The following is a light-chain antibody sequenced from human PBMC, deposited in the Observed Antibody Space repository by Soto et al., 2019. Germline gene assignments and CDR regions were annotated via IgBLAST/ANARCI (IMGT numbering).Light chain of an antibody. V-gene: IGKV3-20*01. CDR1: KSVSSSY. J-gene: IGKJ1*01. CDR3: QQYGSSPWT. Sequence: EIVLTQSPDTLSLSPGERATLSCLATKSVSSSYLAWYQQKPGQAPRLLVYGASSRATGIPDRFSGSGSGTDFTLTIRRLEPEDFAVYYCQQYGSSPWTFGQGTKVDIK. CDR2: GAS.